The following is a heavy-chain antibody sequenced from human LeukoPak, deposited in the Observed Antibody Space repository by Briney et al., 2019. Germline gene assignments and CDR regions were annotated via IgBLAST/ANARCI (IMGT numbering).Heavy chain of an antibody. CDR2: IYYSGST. CDR1: GGSISSYY. Sequence: KPSGTLSLTCTVSGGSISSYYWSWIRQPPGKGLEWIGYIYYSGSTNYNPSLKSRVTISVDTSKNQFSLKLSSVTAADTAVYYCARGGYYPRGYFDYWGQGTLVTVSS. CDR3: ARGGYYPRGYFDY. D-gene: IGHD3-22*01. J-gene: IGHJ4*02. V-gene: IGHV4-59*01.